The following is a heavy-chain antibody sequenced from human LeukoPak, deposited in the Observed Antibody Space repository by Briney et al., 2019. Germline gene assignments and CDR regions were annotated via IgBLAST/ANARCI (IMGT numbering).Heavy chain of an antibody. CDR3: ARARDTNPFDY. J-gene: IGHJ4*02. CDR1: GGSISSADYY. D-gene: IGHD5-24*01. Sequence: SETLSLTCTVSGGSISSADYYWSWIRQPPGKGLEWIGYIYYSGSTYYNPSLKSRVTLSVDTSNNQFSLRLSSVTAADTAVYYCARARDTNPFDYWGQGTLVTVSP. CDR2: IYYSGST. V-gene: IGHV4-30-4*08.